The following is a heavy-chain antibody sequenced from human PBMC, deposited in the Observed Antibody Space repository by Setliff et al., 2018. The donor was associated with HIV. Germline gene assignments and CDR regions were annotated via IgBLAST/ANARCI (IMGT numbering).Heavy chain of an antibody. J-gene: IGHJ5*02. CDR2: ISGSGANT. D-gene: IGHD2-15*01. CDR1: GFIFSSYA. CDR3: ARSGGDCSGISCYSLWFDP. V-gene: IGHV3-23*01. Sequence: PGGSLRLSCAASGFIFSSYAMSWVRQAPGKGLEWVSAISGSGANTYYADSVKGRFTISRDNSKNTLYLQMNSLRTEDTAVYYCARSGGDCSGISCYSLWFDPWGHETLVTV.